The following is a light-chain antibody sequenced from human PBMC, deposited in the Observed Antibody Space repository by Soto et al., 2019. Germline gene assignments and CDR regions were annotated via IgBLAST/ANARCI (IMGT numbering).Light chain of an antibody. CDR3: CSYAGSYTYV. J-gene: IGLJ1*01. CDR2: DVN. Sequence: LTQPRSVSGSPGQSVTISCTGTSSDVGGYNYVSWYQQHPGKAPKPMIYDVNKRPSGVPDRFSGSKSGNTASLTISGLQAEDEADYYCCSYAGSYTYVFGTGTKVTVL. V-gene: IGLV2-11*01. CDR1: SSDVGGYNY.